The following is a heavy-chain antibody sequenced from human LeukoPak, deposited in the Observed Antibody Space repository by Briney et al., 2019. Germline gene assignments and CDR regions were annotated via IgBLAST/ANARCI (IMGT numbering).Heavy chain of an antibody. CDR2: INPSGGST. Sequence: ASVKVSFKASGYTFTIYYMHWVRQAPGQGLEWMGIINPSGGSTSYAQKFQGRVTMTRDTSTSTVYMELSSLRSEDTAVYYCARALHGGNSGFDYWGQGTLVTVSS. D-gene: IGHD4-23*01. V-gene: IGHV1-46*01. CDR3: ARALHGGNSGFDY. CDR1: GYTFTIYY. J-gene: IGHJ4*02.